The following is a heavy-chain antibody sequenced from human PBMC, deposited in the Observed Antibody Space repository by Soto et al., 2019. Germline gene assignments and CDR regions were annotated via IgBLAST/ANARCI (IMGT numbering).Heavy chain of an antibody. Sequence: GGSLRLSCTASGFTFSTFSMNWVRQAPGKGLEWVSSISSSSSYIYYADSVRGRFTISRDNAKNSLYLQMNSLRAEDTAVYYCATRSGSYFRYWGQGTLVTVSS. CDR3: ATRSGSYFRY. CDR1: GFTFSTFS. V-gene: IGHV3-21*01. J-gene: IGHJ4*02. CDR2: ISSSSSYI. D-gene: IGHD1-26*01.